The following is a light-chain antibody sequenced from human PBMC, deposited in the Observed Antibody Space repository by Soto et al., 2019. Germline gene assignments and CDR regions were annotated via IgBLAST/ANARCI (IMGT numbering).Light chain of an antibody. CDR1: QSVSSNY. CDR3: QQYGSSTWT. V-gene: IGKV3-20*01. CDR2: GAS. Sequence: EIVLTQSPATLSLSPVEISSLSCRASQSVSSNYLAWFQQKPGQAPRLLIYGASSRATGIPDRFSGSGSGTDFTLTISRLEPEDFAVYYCQQYGSSTWTFGQGTKVDIK. J-gene: IGKJ1*01.